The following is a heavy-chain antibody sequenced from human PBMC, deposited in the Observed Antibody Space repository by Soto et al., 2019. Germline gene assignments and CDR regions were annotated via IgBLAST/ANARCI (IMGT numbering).Heavy chain of an antibody. V-gene: IGHV3-23*01. D-gene: IGHD2-21*01. J-gene: IGHJ4*02. CDR3: AAYSRGDSPH. Sequence: GGSLRLSCAASGFTFSSYAMSWVRQAPGKGLEWVSAISGSGNTIYHADSVKGRFTISRDNAKNSLYLQMNSLRVEDTAVYYCAAYSRGDSPHWGQGTLVTVSS. CDR2: ISGSGNTI. CDR1: GFTFSSYA.